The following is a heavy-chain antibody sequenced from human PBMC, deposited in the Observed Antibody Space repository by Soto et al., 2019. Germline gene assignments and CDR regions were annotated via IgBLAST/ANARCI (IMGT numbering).Heavy chain of an antibody. CDR2: TSTSGGST. D-gene: IGHD6-19*01. J-gene: IGHJ3*02. CDR3: EKFRRDSSGCRLRGGCAFDI. V-gene: IGHV3-23*01. Sequence: EVQLLESGGGLVQPGGSLRLSCAASGFTFSSYAMSWVRQAPGKGLEWVSGTSTSGGSTYYADSVKGRFTISRDNSKNTLYLQMNSLGAEDTAVYYCEKFRRDSSGCRLRGGCAFDIWGQGTMVTVSS. CDR1: GFTFSSYA.